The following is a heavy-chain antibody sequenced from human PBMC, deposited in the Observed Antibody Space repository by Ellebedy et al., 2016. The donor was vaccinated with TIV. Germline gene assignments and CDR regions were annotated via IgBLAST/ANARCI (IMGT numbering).Heavy chain of an antibody. CDR3: ARAGTAAGTITDY. J-gene: IGHJ4*02. Sequence: GESLKISCAASGFTFSTYWMTWVRQAPGKGLEWVANIKQDGSEEYYVDSVKGRFTISRDNAKNSLYLQMNSLRAEDTAVYYCARAGTAAGTITDYWGQGTLVTVSS. V-gene: IGHV3-7*03. CDR2: IKQDGSEE. CDR1: GFTFSTYW. D-gene: IGHD6-13*01.